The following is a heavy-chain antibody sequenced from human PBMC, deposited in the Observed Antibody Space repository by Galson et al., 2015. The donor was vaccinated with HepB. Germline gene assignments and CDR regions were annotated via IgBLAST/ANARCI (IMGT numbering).Heavy chain of an antibody. J-gene: IGHJ5*02. Sequence: SVKVSCKASGYTLSNYAMNWVRQAPGQGLEWMGWINTNTGNPTYAQGFTGRLVFSLDTSVNTAYLQISSLKAEDTAVYYCARSSVRSNSFRRVDPWGQGTLVTVSS. V-gene: IGHV7-4-1*02. CDR2: INTNTGNP. D-gene: IGHD6-13*01. CDR1: GYTLSNYA. CDR3: ARSSVRSNSFRRVDP.